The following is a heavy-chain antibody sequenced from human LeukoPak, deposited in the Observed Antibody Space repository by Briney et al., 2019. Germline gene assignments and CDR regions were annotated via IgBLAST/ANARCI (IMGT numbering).Heavy chain of an antibody. CDR1: GYTFTSYA. J-gene: IGHJ4*02. V-gene: IGHV7-4-1*02. CDR3: ARGSCQLLYRKFDY. CDR2: INTNTGNP. D-gene: IGHD2-2*02. Sequence: ASVKVSCKASGYTFTSYAMNWVRQAPGQGLEWMGWINTNTGNPTYAQGFTGRFVFSLDTSVSTAYLQISSLKAEDTAVYYCARGSCQLLYRKFDYWGQGTLVTVSS.